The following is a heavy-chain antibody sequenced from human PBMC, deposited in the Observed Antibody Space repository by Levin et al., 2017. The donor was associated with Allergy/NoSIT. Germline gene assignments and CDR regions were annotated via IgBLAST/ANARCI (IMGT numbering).Heavy chain of an antibody. D-gene: IGHD4-23*01. V-gene: IGHV3-30*04. CDR1: GFTFSSYA. Sequence: GESLKISCAASGFTFSSYAMHWVRQAPGKGLEWVAVISYDGSNKYYADSVKGRFTISRDNSKNTLYLQMNSLRAEDTAVYYCAREGTTVVMDLDAFDIWGQGTMVTVSS. J-gene: IGHJ3*02. CDR2: ISYDGSNK. CDR3: AREGTTVVMDLDAFDI.